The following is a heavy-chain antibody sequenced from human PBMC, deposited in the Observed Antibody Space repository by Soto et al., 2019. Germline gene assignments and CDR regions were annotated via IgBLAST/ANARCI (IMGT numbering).Heavy chain of an antibody. CDR3: ARGNLGQWLVRNYFDY. Sequence: GASVKVSCKASGYTFTSYYMHWVRQAPGQGLEWMGIINPSGGSTSYAQKFQGRVTMTRDTSTSTVYMELSSLRSEDTAVYYCARGNLGQWLVRNYFDYWGQGTLVTVSS. V-gene: IGHV1-46*03. J-gene: IGHJ4*02. CDR2: INPSGGST. D-gene: IGHD6-19*01. CDR1: GYTFTSYY.